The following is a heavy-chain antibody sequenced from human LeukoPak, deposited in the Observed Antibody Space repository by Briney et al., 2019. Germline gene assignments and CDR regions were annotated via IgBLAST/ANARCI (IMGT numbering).Heavy chain of an antibody. CDR1: GVTLTTYA. J-gene: IGHJ4*02. Sequence: PGGSLRLSRAPSGVTLTTYAMHCVRQAPDKGLERVAVISYDGSNKYYADSVKGRFTISRDNSKTTLYLQMNSLRAEDTGVYYCARGATDYYGSGSSQFDYWGQGTLVTVSS. V-gene: IGHV3-30*04. CDR3: ARGATDYYGSGSSQFDY. CDR2: ISYDGSNK. D-gene: IGHD3-10*01.